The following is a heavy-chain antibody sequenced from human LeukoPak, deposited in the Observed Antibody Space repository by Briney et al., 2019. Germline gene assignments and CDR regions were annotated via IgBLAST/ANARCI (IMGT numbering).Heavy chain of an antibody. CDR3: ARARGSGSYYNGIYYMDV. D-gene: IGHD3-10*01. J-gene: IGHJ6*03. CDR2: ISGSNGNT. CDR1: SYTFTRYG. Sequence: GASVKVSCKASSYTFTRYGISWVRQAPGQGLEWMGWISGSNGNTNYAQKLQGRVTMTTDTSTSTAYMELRSLRSDDTAVYYCARARGSGSYYNGIYYMDVWGKGTTVTISS. V-gene: IGHV1-18*01.